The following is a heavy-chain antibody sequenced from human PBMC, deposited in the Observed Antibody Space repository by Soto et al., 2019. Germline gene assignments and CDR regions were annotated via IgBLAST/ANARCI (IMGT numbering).Heavy chain of an antibody. CDR3: ATLNSFGSDY. CDR2: IYSDGSGT. D-gene: IGHD5-18*01. V-gene: IGHV3-74*03. Sequence: GGSLRLSCAASGFPISNFWMHLVRQAPGKGLVWVSRIYSDGSGTMYADSVKGRFTISRDNAKSTLFLQMNSLRAEDTAVYYCATLNSFGSDYWGRGNLVTVSA. J-gene: IGHJ4*02. CDR1: GFPISNFW.